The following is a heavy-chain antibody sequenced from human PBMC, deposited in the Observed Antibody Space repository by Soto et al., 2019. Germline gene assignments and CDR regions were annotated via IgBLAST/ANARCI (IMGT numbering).Heavy chain of an antibody. Sequence: QVQLVESGGGVVQPGRSLRLSCAASGFTFSSYRMHWVRQAPGKGLEWVAVISYDGSNKYYADSVKGRFTISRDNSKNTLYLQTNSLRAEDTAVYYCAKDRRPNYYYGMDVWGQGTTVTVSS. CDR1: GFTFSSYR. CDR3: AKDRRPNYYYGMDV. V-gene: IGHV3-30*18. CDR2: ISYDGSNK. D-gene: IGHD6-25*01. J-gene: IGHJ6*02.